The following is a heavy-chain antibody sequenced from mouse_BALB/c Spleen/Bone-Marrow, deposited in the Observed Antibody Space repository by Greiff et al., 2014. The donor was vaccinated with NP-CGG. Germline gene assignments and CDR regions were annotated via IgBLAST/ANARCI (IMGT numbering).Heavy chain of an antibody. V-gene: IGHV1S56*01. D-gene: IGHD1-2*01. J-gene: IGHJ1*01. CDR1: GNTFTSYD. CDR2: IFPGDSTT. CDR3: VRSRLRDWYFDV. Sequence: QGQLKGSGVELVKPGASVKLSCKASGNTFTSYDIKWGRPRPEQGLEWIGWIFPGDSTTKYNEKFKGKATLSTDKSSSPVHMQLSRLTSEDSAVYFCVRSRLRDWYFDVWGAGTTVTISS.